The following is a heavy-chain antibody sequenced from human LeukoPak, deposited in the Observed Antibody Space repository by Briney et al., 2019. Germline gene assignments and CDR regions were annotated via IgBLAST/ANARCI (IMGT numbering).Heavy chain of an antibody. CDR1: GFTVSSTY. Sequence: PGGSLRLSCAASGFTVSSTYMSWVRQAPGKGLEWVSVIYKDGKIYYIDSVKGRFTISRDTSKNTLYLQMNSLRVEDTAVYYCARLGARQMLEYWGQGTLVTVSS. CDR3: ARLGARQMLEY. V-gene: IGHV3-53*01. D-gene: IGHD4-17*01. J-gene: IGHJ4*02. CDR2: IYKDGKI.